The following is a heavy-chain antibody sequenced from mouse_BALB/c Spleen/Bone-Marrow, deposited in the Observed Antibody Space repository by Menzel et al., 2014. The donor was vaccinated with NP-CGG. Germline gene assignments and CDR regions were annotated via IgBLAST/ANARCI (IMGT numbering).Heavy chain of an antibody. CDR3: ARGDGYYVDFDY. V-gene: IGHV1S34*01. CDR1: GYSFTGYY. CDR2: ISCYNGAT. Sequence: LVKTGASVKISCKASGYSFTGYYMHWVKQSHGKSLEWIGYISCYNGATSYNQNFKGKATFTVDTSSSTAYMQFNSLTSEDSAVYYCARGDGYYVDFDYWGQGTTLTVSS. J-gene: IGHJ2*01. D-gene: IGHD2-3*01.